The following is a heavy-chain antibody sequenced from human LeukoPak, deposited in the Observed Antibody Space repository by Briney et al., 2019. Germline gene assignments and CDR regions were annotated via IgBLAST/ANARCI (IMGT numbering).Heavy chain of an antibody. CDR1: GFTFSDYY. Sequence: GGPLRLSCAASGFTFSDYYMSWIRQAPGKGLEWVSYITSSGSSIYYADSVKGRFTISRDNAKNSLYLQMNSLRAEDTAVYYCARVAQDRSLRYWGQGTLVTVSS. CDR2: ITSSGSSI. D-gene: IGHD2-15*01. J-gene: IGHJ4*02. V-gene: IGHV3-11*01. CDR3: ARVAQDRSLRY.